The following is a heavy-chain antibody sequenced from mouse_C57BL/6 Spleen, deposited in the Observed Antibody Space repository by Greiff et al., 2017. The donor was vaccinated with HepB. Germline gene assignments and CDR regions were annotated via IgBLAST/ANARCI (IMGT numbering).Heavy chain of an antibody. CDR3: TLYYSNFLFAY. D-gene: IGHD2-5*01. CDR1: GFNIKDDY. V-gene: IGHV14-4*01. Sequence: DVKLQESGAELVRPGASVKLSCTASGFNIKDDYMHWVKQRPEQGLEWIGWIDPENGDTEYASKFQGKATITADTSSNTAYLQLSSLTSEDTAVYYCTLYYSNFLFAYWGQVTLVTVSA. CDR2: IDPENGDT. J-gene: IGHJ3*01.